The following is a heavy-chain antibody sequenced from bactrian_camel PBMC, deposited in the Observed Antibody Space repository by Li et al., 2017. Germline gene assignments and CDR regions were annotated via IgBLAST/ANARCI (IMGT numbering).Heavy chain of an antibody. CDR2: IGTDGTK. CDR3: AASWDVTAREALGSIASPEFGY. V-gene: IGHV3S55*01. CDR1: GASSSKYC. J-gene: IGHJ6*01. Sequence: HVQLVESGGGSVEAGESLRLSCKLSGASSSKYCMGWFRQAPGKERRGIASIGTDGTKTYLESVKGRFTISKDNVLNILYLQMDNLKPEDSATYRCAASWDVTAREALGSIASPEFGYWGEGTQVTVS. D-gene: IGHD3*01.